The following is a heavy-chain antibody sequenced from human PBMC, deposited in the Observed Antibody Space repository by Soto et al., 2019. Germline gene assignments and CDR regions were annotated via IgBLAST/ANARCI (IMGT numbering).Heavy chain of an antibody. CDR2: IIPILGIA. CDR1: GGTFSSYT. V-gene: IGHV1-69*02. D-gene: IGHD2-2*02. Sequence: QVQLVQSGAEVKKPGSSVKVSCKASGGTFSSYTISWVRQAPGQGLEWMGRIIPILGIANYAQKFQGRVTITAEKSTGTAYMELSSLRSADTAVYYCAMEYCSSTSCYRDYWGPGTLVTVSS. CDR3: AMEYCSSTSCYRDY. J-gene: IGHJ4*02.